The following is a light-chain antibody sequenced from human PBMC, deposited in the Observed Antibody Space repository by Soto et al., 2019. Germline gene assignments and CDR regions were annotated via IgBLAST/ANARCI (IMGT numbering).Light chain of an antibody. CDR3: QQYYTTPPT. Sequence: DIVMTQSPDSLAVSLGERATINCKSSQSLLYSSNNRNYLAWYQQKPGQPPKLFIYWASTREFGVPDRFSGSGSGTDFTLTISSLQAEDVALYFCQQYYTTPPTFGQGTKVEI. CDR2: WAS. CDR1: QSLLYSSNNRNY. J-gene: IGKJ1*01. V-gene: IGKV4-1*01.